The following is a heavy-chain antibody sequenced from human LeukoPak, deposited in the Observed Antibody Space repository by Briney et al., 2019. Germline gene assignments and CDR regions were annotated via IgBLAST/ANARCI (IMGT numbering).Heavy chain of an antibody. CDR3: TTIPYCSSTSCYGR. J-gene: IGHJ4*02. CDR2: TKSKTDGGTT. D-gene: IGHD2-2*01. CDR1: GFTFSDTW. V-gene: IGHV3-15*01. Sequence: GGSLRLSCAASGFTFSDTWMTWVRQAPGKGLEWVGRTKSKTDGGTTDYAAPVKGRFTISRDDSKNTLYLQMNSLKTEDTAVYYCTTIPYCSSTSCYGRWGQGTLVTVSS.